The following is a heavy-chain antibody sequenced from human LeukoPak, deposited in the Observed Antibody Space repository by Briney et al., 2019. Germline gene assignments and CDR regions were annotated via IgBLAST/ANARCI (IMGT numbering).Heavy chain of an antibody. CDR3: ARRGTMVRGLKAFDI. CDR2: IYYSGST. V-gene: IGHV4-61*01. D-gene: IGHD3-10*01. J-gene: IGHJ3*02. Sequence: PSETLSLTCTVSGGSISSGPYYWGWIRQPPGKGLEWIGYIYYSGSTNYNPSLKSRVTISVDTSKNQFSLKLSSVTAADTAVYYCARRGTMVRGLKAFDIWGQGTMVTVSS. CDR1: GGSISSGPYY.